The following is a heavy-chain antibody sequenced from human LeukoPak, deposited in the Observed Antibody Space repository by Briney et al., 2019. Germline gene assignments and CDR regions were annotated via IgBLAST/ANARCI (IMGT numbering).Heavy chain of an antibody. J-gene: IGHJ3*02. CDR2: IYSGGST. V-gene: IGHV3-66*01. CDR3: ARDNGAYCGGDCYSPGAFDI. CDR1: GFTVSSNY. Sequence: GGSLRLSCAASGFTVSSNYMSWVRQAPGKGLEWVSVIYSGGSTYYADSVKGRFTISRDNSKNTLYLQMNSLRAEDTAVYYCARDNGAYCGGDCYSPGAFDIWGQGTMVTVSS. D-gene: IGHD2-21*02.